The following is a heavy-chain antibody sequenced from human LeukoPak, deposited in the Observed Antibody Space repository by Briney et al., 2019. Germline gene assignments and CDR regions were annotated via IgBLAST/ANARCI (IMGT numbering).Heavy chain of an antibody. CDR3: ARGAGIVGSTTPFDY. J-gene: IGHJ4*02. Sequence: GGSLRLSCAASGFTFSNYWMHWVRQTPGKGLVWVSRINTDGTTRYADSVKGRFTISRDNAKNTLYLQMDSLRAEDTAAYYCARGAGIVGSTTPFDYWGQGALVTVSS. CDR1: GFTFSNYW. D-gene: IGHD1-26*01. V-gene: IGHV3-74*01. CDR2: INTDGTT.